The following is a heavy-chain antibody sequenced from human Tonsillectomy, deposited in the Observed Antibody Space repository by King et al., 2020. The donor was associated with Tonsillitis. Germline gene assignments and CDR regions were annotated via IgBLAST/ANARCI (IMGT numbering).Heavy chain of an antibody. J-gene: IGHJ3*02. D-gene: IGHD3-3*01. Sequence: QLQESGPGLVKPSETLSLTCTVSGGSISSSSYYWGWIRQPPGKGLEWIGSIYYSGSTYYNPSLKSRVTISVDTSKNQFSLKLSSGTAADTAVYYCARHVYSGLRFLEWLLLGAFDIWGQGTMVTVSS. CDR1: GGSISSSSYY. V-gene: IGHV4-39*01. CDR3: ARHVYSGLRFLEWLLLGAFDI. CDR2: IYYSGST.